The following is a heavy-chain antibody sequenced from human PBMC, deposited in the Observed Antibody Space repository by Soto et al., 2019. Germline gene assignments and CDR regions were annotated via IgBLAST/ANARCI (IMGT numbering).Heavy chain of an antibody. Sequence: PGGSLRLSCAASGFTFSSYSMNWVRQAPGKGLEWISSISSSSSYIYYADSVKGRFTISRDNAKNSLYLQMNSLRAEDTAVYYCASDSRYCSSTSCYTFDYWGQGTPVTVYS. CDR2: ISSSSSYI. V-gene: IGHV3-21*01. CDR1: GFTFSSYS. D-gene: IGHD2-2*02. J-gene: IGHJ4*02. CDR3: ASDSRYCSSTSCYTFDY.